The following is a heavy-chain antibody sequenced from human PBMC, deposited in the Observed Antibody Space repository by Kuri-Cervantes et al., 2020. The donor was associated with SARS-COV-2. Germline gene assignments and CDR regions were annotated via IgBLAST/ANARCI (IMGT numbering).Heavy chain of an antibody. J-gene: IGHJ4*02. CDR3: ARVSVPPYFDY. D-gene: IGHD2-2*01. CDR2: IYYSGST. CDR1: GGSISSYY. Sequence: ESLKISCTVSGGSISSYYWSWIRQPPGKGLEWIGYIYYSGSTNYNPSLKSRVTISVDTSKNQFSLKLSSVTAADTAVYYCARVSVPPYFDYWGQGTLVTVSS. V-gene: IGHV4-59*01.